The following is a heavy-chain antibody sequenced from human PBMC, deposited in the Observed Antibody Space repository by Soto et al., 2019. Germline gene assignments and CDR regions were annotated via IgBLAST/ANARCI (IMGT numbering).Heavy chain of an antibody. CDR1: GYTFNAYS. J-gene: IGHJ4*02. V-gene: IGHV1-46*02. Sequence: ASVKVSCKAAGYTFNAYSMHWVRQAPGQGLEWMGMINPSGDSTTYAQNFQGRVTMTRDTSTTTVYMELSGLRSEDTAVYYCARDWALDYWSQGTLVTVSS. CDR2: INPSGDST. CDR3: ARDWALDY. D-gene: IGHD7-27*01.